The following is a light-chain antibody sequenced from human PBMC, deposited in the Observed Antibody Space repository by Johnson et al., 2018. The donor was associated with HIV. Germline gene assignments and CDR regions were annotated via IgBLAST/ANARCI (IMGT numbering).Light chain of an antibody. CDR2: ENN. CDR1: SSNIGNNY. J-gene: IGLJ1*01. V-gene: IGLV1-51*02. CDR3: GTWDSSLSAYV. Sequence: QSVLTQPPSVSAAPGQKVTISCSGSSSNIGNNYVSWYQQLPGGAPKLLIYENNMRPSGIPDRFSGSKSGTSATLDITGLRTGDEADYYCGTWDSSLSAYVFGTGTKVTVL.